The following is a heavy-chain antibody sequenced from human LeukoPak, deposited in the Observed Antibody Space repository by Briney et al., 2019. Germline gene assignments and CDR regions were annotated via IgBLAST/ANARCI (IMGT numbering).Heavy chain of an antibody. CDR2: INPSGGST. CDR1: GYTFTSYY. CDR3: ARDLFSSSWYVCSFDY. D-gene: IGHD6-13*01. Sequence: ASVKVSCKASGYTFTSYYMHWVRQAPGQGLEWMGIINPSGGSTSYAQKFQGRVTMTRDMSTSTVYMELSSLRSEDTAMYYCARDLFSSSWYVCSFDYWGQGTLVTVSS. J-gene: IGHJ4*02. V-gene: IGHV1-46*01.